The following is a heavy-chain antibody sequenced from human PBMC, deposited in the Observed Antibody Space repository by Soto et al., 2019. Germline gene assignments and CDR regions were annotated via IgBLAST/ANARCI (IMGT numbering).Heavy chain of an antibody. D-gene: IGHD6-6*01. Sequence: EVQLAESGGGLAQPGGSLRLSCAASGFTLSGYAMDWVRQAPGKGLEYVSGISSNGVGTYYANSVQGRFTISRDNSKNTVYLQMGTLRPEDMAVYYCARRARPDFSYMDVWGKGTTVTVS. CDR2: ISSNGVGT. CDR3: ARRARPDFSYMDV. V-gene: IGHV3-64*01. J-gene: IGHJ6*03. CDR1: GFTLSGYA.